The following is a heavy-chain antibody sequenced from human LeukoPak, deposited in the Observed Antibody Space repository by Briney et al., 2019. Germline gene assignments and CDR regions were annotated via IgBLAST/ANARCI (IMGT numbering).Heavy chain of an antibody. CDR3: ARALPRHITIFGVVNWFDP. Sequence: PSETLSLTCTVSGGSISRYYWSWIRQPPGKGLEWIGNIYYSGSTNYNTSLKSRLTISVDTSKNQFSLKLSSVTAADTAVYYCARALPRHITIFGVVNWFDPWGQGTLVTVSS. J-gene: IGHJ5*02. V-gene: IGHV4-59*12. CDR2: IYYSGST. CDR1: GGSISRYY. D-gene: IGHD3-3*01.